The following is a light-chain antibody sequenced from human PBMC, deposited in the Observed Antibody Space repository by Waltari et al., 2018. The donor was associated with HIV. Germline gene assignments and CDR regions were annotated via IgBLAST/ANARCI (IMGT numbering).Light chain of an antibody. J-gene: IGKJ3*01. CDR2: AAS. CDR1: QGISDY. CDR3: QQLTSYPGLFT. Sequence: DIQLTQSPSFLSASVGDRVTITCRASQGISDYLAWYQQKPGKAPKLLIYAASTLQSGVPSRFSGSGSGTEFTLTIISLQPEDFATYYCQQLTSYPGLFTFGPGTKVDIK. V-gene: IGKV1-9*01.